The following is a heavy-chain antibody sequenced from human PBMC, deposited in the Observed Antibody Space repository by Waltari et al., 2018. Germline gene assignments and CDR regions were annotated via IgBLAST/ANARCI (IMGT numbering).Heavy chain of an antibody. J-gene: IGHJ5*02. CDR2: IKSKTNGGTA. Sequence: EVQLVESGGGLVKPGGYLRLSCAASGFIFDDAWMTWLRQAPGKGLEWVGRIKSKTNGGTADYAAPVKGRFTISRDDSKNMVYLQMNSLKTEDTAVYYCVGSRNHDWFDPCGQGTLVTVSS. D-gene: IGHD3-10*01. CDR1: GFIFDDAW. CDR3: VGSRNHDWFDP. V-gene: IGHV3-15*01.